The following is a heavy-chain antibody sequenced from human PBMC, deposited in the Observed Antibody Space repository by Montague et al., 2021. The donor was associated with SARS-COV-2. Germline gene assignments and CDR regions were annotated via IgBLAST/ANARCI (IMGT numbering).Heavy chain of an antibody. CDR2: KYYSGST. CDR3: ATLPSRITIFGVVQGYYFDD. V-gene: IGHV4-39*01. CDR1: GASISSRSYY. J-gene: IGHJ4*02. Sequence: SETLSLTCTVSGASISSRSYYWCWIRQPPGKGLEWSGFKYYSGSTYYDPTLKSRVTISVDTSKNQFSLKLSSVTAADTAVYYCATLPSRITIFGVVQGYYFDDWGQGTLVTVSS. D-gene: IGHD3-3*01.